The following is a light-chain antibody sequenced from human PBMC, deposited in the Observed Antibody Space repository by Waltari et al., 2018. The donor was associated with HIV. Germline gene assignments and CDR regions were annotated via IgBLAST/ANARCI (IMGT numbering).Light chain of an antibody. CDR3: SSYTSSGTLV. CDR2: EVS. J-gene: IGLJ2*01. V-gene: IGLV2-14*01. Sequence: QSALTQPPSASGSPGQSVTISCTGTSSDVGGYNYVSWYQLHPGKAPKLMIYEVSKRPSGVSNRFSGSKSDNTASLTVSGLQPEDEADYYCSSYTSSGTLVFGGGTRLTVL. CDR1: SSDVGGYNY.